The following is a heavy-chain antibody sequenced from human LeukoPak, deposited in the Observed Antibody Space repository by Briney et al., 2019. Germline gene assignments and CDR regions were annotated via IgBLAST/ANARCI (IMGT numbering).Heavy chain of an antibody. J-gene: IGHJ4*02. Sequence: SGPTLVYPTQTLTLTCTFSGFSLSTSGVGVGWIRQPPAKALERLALIYWDDDKRCSPSLKSRLTITKDTSKTQVVLTMTNMDPVDTATYYCAHRSTYYYDSSGYWYYWGQGTLVTVSS. V-gene: IGHV2-5*02. CDR3: AHRSTYYYDSSGYWYY. CDR1: GFSLSTSGVG. D-gene: IGHD3-22*01. CDR2: IYWDDDK.